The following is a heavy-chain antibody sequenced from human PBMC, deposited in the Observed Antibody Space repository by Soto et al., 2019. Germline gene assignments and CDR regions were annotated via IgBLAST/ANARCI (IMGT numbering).Heavy chain of an antibody. CDR2: IYYSGST. CDR3: ARGMVRGVIPYY. D-gene: IGHD3-10*01. J-gene: IGHJ4*02. Sequence: LSLTCTVSGGSISSYYWSWIRQPPGKGLEWIGYIYYSGSTNYNPSLKSRVTISVDTSKNQFSLKLSSVTVADTAVYYCARGMVRGVIPYYWGQGTLVTVSS. CDR1: GGSISSYY. V-gene: IGHV4-59*01.